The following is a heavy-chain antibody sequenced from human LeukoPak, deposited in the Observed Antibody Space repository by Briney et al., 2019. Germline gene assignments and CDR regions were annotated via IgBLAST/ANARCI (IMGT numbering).Heavy chain of an antibody. CDR1: GGSISSYY. J-gene: IGHJ6*02. Sequence: PSETLPLTCTVSGGSISSYYWSWIRQPAGKGLEWIGRIYTSGSTNYNPSLKSRVTMSVDTSKNQFSLKLSSVTAADTAVYYCARDDGFGHDYYYYGMDVWGQGTTVTVSS. CDR3: ARDDGFGHDYYYYGMDV. D-gene: IGHD3-10*01. V-gene: IGHV4-4*07. CDR2: IYTSGST.